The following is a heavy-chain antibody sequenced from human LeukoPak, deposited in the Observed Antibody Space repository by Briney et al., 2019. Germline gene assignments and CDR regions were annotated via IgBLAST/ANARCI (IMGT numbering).Heavy chain of an antibody. D-gene: IGHD1-26*01. J-gene: IGHJ4*02. CDR3: ARQQELPLDY. Sequence: ASVKVSCKASGYTFTDYYMHWVRQAPGRGLEWMGWINPNSGDTNYAQKFQGRVTMTRDTSISTTYMELSRLRSDDTAVYYCARQQELPLDYWGQGTLVTVSS. V-gene: IGHV1-2*02. CDR2: INPNSGDT. CDR1: GYTFTDYY.